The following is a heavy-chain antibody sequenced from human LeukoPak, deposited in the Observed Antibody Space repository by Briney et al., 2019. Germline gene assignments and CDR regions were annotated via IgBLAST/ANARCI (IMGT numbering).Heavy chain of an antibody. CDR2: ISSSSSYT. CDR1: GFTFSDYY. D-gene: IGHD1-26*01. Sequence: GGSLRLSCAASGFTFSDYYMSWIRQAPGKGLEWVSYISSSSSYTNYADSVKGRFTISRDNAKNSLYLQMNSLRAEDTALYYCARGNRGSSYGGDSWGQGTLVTVSS. J-gene: IGHJ4*02. V-gene: IGHV3-11*05. CDR3: ARGNRGSSYGGDS.